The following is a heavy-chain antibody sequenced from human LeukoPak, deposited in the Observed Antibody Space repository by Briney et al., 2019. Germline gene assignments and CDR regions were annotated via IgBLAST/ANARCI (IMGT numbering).Heavy chain of an antibody. CDR3: ARHPPHYDSSGYYYARYSFDS. CDR2: IIPILGIA. V-gene: IGHV1-69*04. D-gene: IGHD3-22*01. Sequence: SGKVSCKASGYSFTSVGIGWVRQAPGQGLGWMGRIIPILGIASYAQRFQCRVTITADESTSTAYMEQTSLRSEDTAVYYCARHPPHYDSSGYYYARYSFDSWGQGTLVTVS. J-gene: IGHJ4*02. CDR1: GYSFTSVG.